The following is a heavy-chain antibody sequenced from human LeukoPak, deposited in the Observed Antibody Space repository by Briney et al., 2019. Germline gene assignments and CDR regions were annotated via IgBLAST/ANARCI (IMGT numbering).Heavy chain of an antibody. J-gene: IGHJ4*02. CDR2: IIPIFGTA. CDR3: ASSWEGYYYDSSGYYYSSEY. D-gene: IGHD3-22*01. V-gene: IGHV1-69*13. CDR1: GGTFSSYA. Sequence: SVKVSCKAPGGTFSSYAISWVRQAPGQGLEWMGGIIPIFGTANYAQKFQGRVTITADESTSTAYMELSSLRSEDTAVYYCASSWEGYYYDSSGYYYSSEYWGQGTLVTVSS.